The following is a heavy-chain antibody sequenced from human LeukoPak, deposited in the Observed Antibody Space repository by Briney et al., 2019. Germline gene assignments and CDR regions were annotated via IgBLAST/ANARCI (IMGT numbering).Heavy chain of an antibody. D-gene: IGHD2-15*01. Sequence: GRSLRLSCAASGFTFNSSSMHWVRQAPGKGLEWVAVISYDGSNKYYADSVKGRFTISRDNSKNTLYLQMNSLRAEDTAVYYCAKGWPATRYWGQGTLVTVSS. V-gene: IGHV3-30*04. J-gene: IGHJ4*02. CDR1: GFTFNSSS. CDR3: AKGWPATRY. CDR2: ISYDGSNK.